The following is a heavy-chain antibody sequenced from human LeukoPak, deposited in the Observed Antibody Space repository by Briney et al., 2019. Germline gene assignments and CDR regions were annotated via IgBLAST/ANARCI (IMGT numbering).Heavy chain of an antibody. Sequence: GGSLRLSCAASGFTFSSYGMHWVRQAPGKGLEWVSVISYDGSNKYYADSVKGRFTISRDNSKNALYLQMNSLRAEDTAVYYCAKDEGSGSYYNYYYGMDVWGQGTTVTVSS. CDR1: GFTFSSYG. J-gene: IGHJ6*02. CDR2: ISYDGSNK. D-gene: IGHD3-10*01. V-gene: IGHV3-30*18. CDR3: AKDEGSGSYYNYYYGMDV.